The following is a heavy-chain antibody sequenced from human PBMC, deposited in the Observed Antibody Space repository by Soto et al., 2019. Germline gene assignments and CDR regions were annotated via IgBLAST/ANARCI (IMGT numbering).Heavy chain of an antibody. Sequence: PGGSLRLSCAASGFTFSSYSMNWVRQAAWKGLEWVSSISSSSSYIYYADSVKGRFTISRDNAENSLSLQMNSLRAEDTAVYYCARVSSGWPYYYYGMDVCGQGTTVTVS. CDR2: ISSSSSYI. J-gene: IGHJ6*02. D-gene: IGHD6-19*01. CDR3: ARVSSGWPYYYYGMDV. V-gene: IGHV3-21*01. CDR1: GFTFSSYS.